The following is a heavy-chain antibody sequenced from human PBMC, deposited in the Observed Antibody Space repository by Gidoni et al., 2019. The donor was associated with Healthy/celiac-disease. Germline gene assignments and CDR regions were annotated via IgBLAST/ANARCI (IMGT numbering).Heavy chain of an antibody. CDR2: ISWNSGSI. CDR3: AKDLAAAPTAS. J-gene: IGHJ4*02. V-gene: IGHV3-9*01. CDR1: GFTFDDYA. Sequence: EVQLVESGGGLVQPGRSLRLSCAASGFTFDDYAMHGVRQAPGKGLEWVSGISWNSGSIGYADSVKGRFTISRDNAKNSLYLQMNSLRAEDTALYYCAKDLAAAPTASWGQGTLVTVSS. D-gene: IGHD6-13*01.